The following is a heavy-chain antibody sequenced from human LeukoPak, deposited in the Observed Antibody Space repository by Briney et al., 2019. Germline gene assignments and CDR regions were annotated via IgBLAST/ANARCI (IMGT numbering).Heavy chain of an antibody. CDR3: ARAESIIVVVVAAYYGMDV. V-gene: IGHV3-21*01. CDR1: GFTFSSYS. D-gene: IGHD2-15*01. J-gene: IGHJ6*02. Sequence: GGSLRLSCAASGFTFSSYSMNWVRQAPGKGLEWVSSISSSSSYIYYADSVKGRFTISRDNDKNSLYLQMNSLRAEDTAVYHCARAESIIVVVVAAYYGMDVWGQGTTVTVSS. CDR2: ISSSSSYI.